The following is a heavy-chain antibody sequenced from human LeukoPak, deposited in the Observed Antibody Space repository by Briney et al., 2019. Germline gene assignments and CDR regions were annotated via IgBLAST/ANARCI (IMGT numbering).Heavy chain of an antibody. V-gene: IGHV6-1*01. CDR3: AREEYSSVWSFDY. CDR2: TFYRSKWYN. Sequence: SQTLSLTCAISGDSVSSNSAAWNWIRQSPSRGLERLGRTFYRSKWYNDYVASVEGRITINPDTSKNQFSLQLNSVPPEDTAVYYCAREEYSSVWSFDYWSQGSLVTVSS. CDR1: GDSVSSNSAA. J-gene: IGHJ4*02. D-gene: IGHD6-19*01.